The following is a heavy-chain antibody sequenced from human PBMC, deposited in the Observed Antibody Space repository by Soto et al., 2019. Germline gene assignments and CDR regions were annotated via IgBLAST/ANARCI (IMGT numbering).Heavy chain of an antibody. Sequence: QVQLVQSGAEVKNPGASVKVSCKASGYSFTRYGIGWARQAPGQGLEWMGWINAYNGNTNYAQNLQGRLTLTTDTTTTTAYTEVRSLRSNDTAIYYCAMVDVYVTPSPQDVWGQGTTVTVSS. D-gene: IGHD3-16*01. CDR2: INAYNGNT. CDR1: GYSFTRYG. CDR3: AMVDVYVTPSPQDV. V-gene: IGHV1-18*01. J-gene: IGHJ6*02.